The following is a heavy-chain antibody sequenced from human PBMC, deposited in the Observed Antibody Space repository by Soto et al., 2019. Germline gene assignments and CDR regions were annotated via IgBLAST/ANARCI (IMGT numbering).Heavy chain of an antibody. J-gene: IGHJ6*02. CDR3: VRGSDGWSGMDV. CDR2: VSQSGSVT. CDR1: GFTFTRHW. Sequence: EVQLVESGGGLVQLGGSLSLSCATSGFTFTRHWMYWIRQTPGKGLVWVSRVSQSGSVTNYEDSVKGRFTISRDNAKNTVYLQMNSLRAEDTGEYYCVRGSDGWSGMDVWGQGTTVTISS. D-gene: IGHD3-3*01. V-gene: IGHV3-74*01.